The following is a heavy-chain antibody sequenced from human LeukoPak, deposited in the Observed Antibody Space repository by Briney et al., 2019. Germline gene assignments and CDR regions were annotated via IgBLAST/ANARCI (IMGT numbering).Heavy chain of an antibody. CDR1: GFTFSNYG. V-gene: IGHV3-30*03. D-gene: IGHD2-15*01. J-gene: IGHJ4*02. CDR2: LSSGGINK. Sequence: PGRSLRLSCAVSGFTFSNYGVHWVRQAPGKGLEWVALLSSGGINKHYADSVKGRFIISRDNSMYTLYLQMNSLRVEDTAVYYCARDHAGSGRAFDNWGQGTLVAVSS. CDR3: ARDHAGSGRAFDN.